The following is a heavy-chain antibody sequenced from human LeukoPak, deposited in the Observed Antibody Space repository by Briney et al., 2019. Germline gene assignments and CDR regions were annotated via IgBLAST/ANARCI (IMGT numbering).Heavy chain of an antibody. D-gene: IGHD3-10*01. V-gene: IGHV3-11*05. Sequence: PGGSLRLSCAASGFTFSDYYMSWIRQAPGKGLEWVSYISSSSSYTNYADSVKGRFTISGDNAKNSLYLQMNSLRAGDTAVYHCAREVYYGSGSYYNDYWGQGTLVTVSS. CDR2: ISSSSSYT. CDR3: AREVYYGSGSYYNDY. J-gene: IGHJ4*02. CDR1: GFTFSDYY.